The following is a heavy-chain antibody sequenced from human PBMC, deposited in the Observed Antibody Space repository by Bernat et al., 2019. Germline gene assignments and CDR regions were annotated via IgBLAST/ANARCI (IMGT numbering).Heavy chain of an antibody. CDR2: IYSGGST. Sequence: EVQLVESGGGLVQPGGSLRLSCAASGFTVSSNYMTWVRQAPGKGLQWVSVIYSGGSTYYADSVKGRFSISRDSSKNTLYLQMNSLRVEDTAVYYCARGDDYYASGSYVDYWGQGTLVTVSS. CDR1: GFTVSSNY. J-gene: IGHJ4*02. D-gene: IGHD3-10*01. CDR3: ARGDDYYASGSYVDY. V-gene: IGHV3-66*01.